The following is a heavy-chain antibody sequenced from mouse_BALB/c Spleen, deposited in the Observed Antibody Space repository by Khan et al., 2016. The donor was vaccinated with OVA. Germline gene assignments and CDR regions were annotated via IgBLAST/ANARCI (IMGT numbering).Heavy chain of an antibody. J-gene: IGHJ2*01. V-gene: IGHV1-7*01. CDR1: GYTFTSYW. CDR3: AGDRIDY. CDR2: INPTSGYT. Sequence: QVQLQQSGAELAKPGASVKMSCTASGYTFTSYWMHWIKQRPGQGLEWIGYINPTSGYTDYNQKFKDKATLTADKSSSTAYMQLSSLTSDDSAVYYWAGDRIDYWGQGTALTVSS.